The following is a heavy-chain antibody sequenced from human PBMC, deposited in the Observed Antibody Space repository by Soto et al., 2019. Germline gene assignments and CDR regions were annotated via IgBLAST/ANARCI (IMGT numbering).Heavy chain of an antibody. CDR1: GFTFSSYG. Sequence: PGGSLRLSCAASGFTFSSYGMHWVRQAPGKGLEWVAVISYDGSNKYYADSVKGRFTISRDNSKNTLYLQMNSLRAEDTAVYYCAKGIVELSGYYWHIYGMDVWGQATTVTVSS. CDR2: ISYDGSNK. D-gene: IGHD3-22*01. CDR3: AKGIVELSGYYWHIYGMDV. V-gene: IGHV3-30*18. J-gene: IGHJ6*02.